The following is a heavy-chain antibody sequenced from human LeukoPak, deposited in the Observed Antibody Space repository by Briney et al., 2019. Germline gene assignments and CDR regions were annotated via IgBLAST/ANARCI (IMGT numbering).Heavy chain of an antibody. D-gene: IGHD7-27*01. J-gene: IGHJ4*02. CDR2: ISNGGSTI. CDR1: GFSFSSYE. V-gene: IGHV3-48*03. CDR3: ARESLGTVDY. Sequence: GGSLRLSCAASGFSFSSYEMNWVRQAPGKGLEWVSYISNGGSTIYYADSVKGRFTISRDNAKNSLYLRLNSLRAEDTAVYYCARESLGTVDYWGQGTLVTVSS.